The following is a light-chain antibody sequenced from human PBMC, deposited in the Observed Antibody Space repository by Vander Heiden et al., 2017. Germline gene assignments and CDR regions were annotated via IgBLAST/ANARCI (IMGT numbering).Light chain of an antibody. CDR3: LRTEDTRRT. J-gene: IGKJ5*01. CDR1: QSINRE. Sequence: DIQITQSPSYLSAFVGDTITITFRASQSINRELNWYQQKPVKAPQLLIYSASSFQSAVPSTFSASRSGTDFTLTMRIRQPEEFATYYCLRTEDTRRTFAHGT. CDR2: SAS. V-gene: IGKV1-39*01.